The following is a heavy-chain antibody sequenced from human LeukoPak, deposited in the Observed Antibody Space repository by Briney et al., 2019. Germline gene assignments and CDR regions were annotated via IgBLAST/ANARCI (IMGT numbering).Heavy chain of an antibody. J-gene: IGHJ6*02. V-gene: IGHV4-59*01. Sequence: SETLSLTCTVSGGSINSYYWSWIRQSPGKGLEWIGYIYYSGSSNYNPSLKSRVTISVDRSKNQFSLSLTSVTAADTAVYYCVRDRGGIVARPHYYGMDVWGQGMTVTVSS. CDR3: VRDRGGIVARPHYYGMDV. CDR1: GGSINSYY. CDR2: IYYSGSS. D-gene: IGHD5-12*01.